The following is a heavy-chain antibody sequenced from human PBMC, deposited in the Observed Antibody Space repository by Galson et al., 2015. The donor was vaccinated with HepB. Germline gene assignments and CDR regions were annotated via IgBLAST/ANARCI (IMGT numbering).Heavy chain of an antibody. D-gene: IGHD2-2*01. Sequence: SETLSLTCTVSGGSIVSSSHYWGWIRQPPGKGLEWIGRIYYGGRGTTLYSPSLKSRVTISVDPSKNQFSLELRPVTAADTAVYYCARPRYCSSATCTAAFDYWGQGTLVTVSS. CDR3: ARPRYCSSATCTAAFDY. V-gene: IGHV4-39*01. CDR1: GGSIVSSSHY. J-gene: IGHJ4*02. CDR2: IYYGGRGTT.